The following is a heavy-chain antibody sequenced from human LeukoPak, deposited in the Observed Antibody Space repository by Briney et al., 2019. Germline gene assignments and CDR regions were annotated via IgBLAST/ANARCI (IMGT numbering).Heavy chain of an antibody. D-gene: IGHD3-16*02. Sequence: KPSETLSLTCTVSGGSISSGDYYWSWIRQHPGKGLEWIGYIYYSGSTYYNPSLKSRVTISVDTSKNQFSLKLSSVTAADTAVYYCARGRTASYNWFDPWGQGTLVTVSS. J-gene: IGHJ5*02. CDR1: GGSISSGDYY. CDR3: ARGRTASYNWFDP. V-gene: IGHV4-31*03. CDR2: IYYSGST.